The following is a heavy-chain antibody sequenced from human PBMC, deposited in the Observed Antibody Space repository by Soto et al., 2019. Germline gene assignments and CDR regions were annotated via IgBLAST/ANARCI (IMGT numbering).Heavy chain of an antibody. V-gene: IGHV4-31*03. CDR1: GGSISSGGYY. CDR2: IYYSGST. J-gene: IGHJ5*02. D-gene: IGHD3-10*01. Sequence: QVQLQESGPGLVKPSQTLSLTCTVSGGSISSGGYYWSWIRQHPGKGLEWIGYIYYSGSTYYNPSLKSRVTISVDTSKNQFSLKLSSVTAADTAVYYCARAALITMVRGVTPFDPWGQGTLVTVSS. CDR3: ARAALITMVRGVTPFDP.